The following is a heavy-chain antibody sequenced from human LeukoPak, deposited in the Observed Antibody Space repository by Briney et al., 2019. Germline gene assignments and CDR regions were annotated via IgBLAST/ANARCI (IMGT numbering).Heavy chain of an antibody. D-gene: IGHD3-22*01. Sequence: GGTLRLSCAASGFTFSSYWMHCVRQAPGKGPVWVARIRSDGSSTDYADSVEGRFTISRDNAKNTLYLQMNSLRAEDTAVYYCAREQGYYSVPGYWGQGTLVTVSS. CDR2: IRSDGSST. J-gene: IGHJ4*02. CDR1: GFTFSSYW. CDR3: AREQGYYSVPGY. V-gene: IGHV3-74*01.